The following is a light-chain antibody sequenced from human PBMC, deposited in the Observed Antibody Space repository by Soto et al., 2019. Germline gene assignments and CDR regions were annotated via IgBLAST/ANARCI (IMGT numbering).Light chain of an antibody. CDR3: QRYPSYRT. CDR1: QSIGSW. J-gene: IGKJ1*01. CDR2: DAS. Sequence: DIQMTQSPSTLSASVGDRVTITCRASQSIGSWLAWYQQKPGNAPKLLIYDASTLQSGVPSRFSGSGSGTEFILAISSLQPDDFATYYCQRYPSYRTFGQGTKVEIK. V-gene: IGKV1-5*01.